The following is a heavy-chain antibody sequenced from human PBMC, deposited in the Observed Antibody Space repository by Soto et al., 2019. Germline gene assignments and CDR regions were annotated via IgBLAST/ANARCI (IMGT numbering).Heavy chain of an antibody. J-gene: IGHJ4*02. D-gene: IGHD1-26*01. Sequence: SGTLSLTCTVLGYSIRIYYWSWIRQPPGKGLEWIGYIYYSGSTNYNPSLKSRVTISVDTSKNQFSLKLTSVTAADTAVYYCARRYGGNFDYWGQGTLVTVS. CDR3: ARRYGGNFDY. V-gene: IGHV4-59*07. CDR2: IYYSGST. CDR1: GYSIRIYY.